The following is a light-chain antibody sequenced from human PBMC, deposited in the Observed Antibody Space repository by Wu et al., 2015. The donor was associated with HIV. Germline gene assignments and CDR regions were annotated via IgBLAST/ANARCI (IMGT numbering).Light chain of an antibody. J-gene: IGKJ1*01. CDR3: QHYDFSPEWT. Sequence: EIVLTQSPGTLSLSPGDRATLSCRASQSVISRTLAWYQQRPGQAPRVLIYATSTRATDIPDRFSGSGSGTDFTLTISRLEPEDFAVYYCQHYDFSPEWTFGQGTKVEIK. V-gene: IGKV3-20*01. CDR1: QSVISRT. CDR2: ATS.